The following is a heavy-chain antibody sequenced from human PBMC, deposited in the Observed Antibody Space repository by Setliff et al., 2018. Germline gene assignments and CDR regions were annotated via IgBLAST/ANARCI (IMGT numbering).Heavy chain of an antibody. V-gene: IGHV4-4*02. D-gene: IGHD6-25*01. CDR3: ARVRAADDY. CDR1: GSSITSSNW. Sequence: PSETLSLTCAVSGSSITSSNWWSWVRQPPGKGLEWIGQIFHSGSTNYNPSLKSRVTISVDTSKNQFSLKLSSVTAADTAVYYCARVRAADDYWGQGTLVTVSS. J-gene: IGHJ4*02. CDR2: IFHSGST.